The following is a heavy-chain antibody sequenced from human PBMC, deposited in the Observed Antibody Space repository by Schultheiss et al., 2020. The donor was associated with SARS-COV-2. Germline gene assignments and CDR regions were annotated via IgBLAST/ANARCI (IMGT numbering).Heavy chain of an antibody. CDR2: ISYDGSNK. V-gene: IGHV3-30*01. CDR3: ARSGVYDFWSGYSSFHFYYYMDA. Sequence: GGSLRLSCAASGFTFSSYAMHWVRQAPGKGLEWVAVISYDGSNKYYADSVKGRFTISRDNSKNTLYLQMNSLRAEDTAVYYCARSGVYDFWSGYSSFHFYYYMDAWGKGTTVTVSS. D-gene: IGHD3-3*01. CDR1: GFTFSSYA. J-gene: IGHJ6*03.